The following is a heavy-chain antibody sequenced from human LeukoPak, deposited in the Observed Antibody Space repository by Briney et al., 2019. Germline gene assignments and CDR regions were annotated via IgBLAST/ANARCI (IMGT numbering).Heavy chain of an antibody. Sequence: SETLSLTCTVSGDSISSSYWSWIRQPPGKGLEWIGYIYHSGRTNYNPSLKSRVTIFVDTSNNQFSLRLTSLIAADTAMYSCVRGYYDSRGDSNPFDIWGQGTMVTVSS. J-gene: IGHJ3*02. CDR3: VRGYYDSRGDSNPFDI. D-gene: IGHD3-22*01. V-gene: IGHV4-59*03. CDR1: GDSISSSY. CDR2: IYHSGRT.